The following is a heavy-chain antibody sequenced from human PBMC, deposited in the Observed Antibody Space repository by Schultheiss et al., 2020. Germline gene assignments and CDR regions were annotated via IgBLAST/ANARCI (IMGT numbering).Heavy chain of an antibody. CDR1: GGSFSGYY. CDR2: INHSGST. D-gene: IGHD6-19*01. Sequence: SETLSLTCAVYGGSFSGYYWSWIRQPPGKGLEWIGEINHSGSTNYNPSLKSRVTISVDTSKNQFSLKLSSVTAADTAVYYCARDRPWLVLEGTELWDYWGQGTLVTVSS. CDR3: ARDRPWLVLEGTELWDY. J-gene: IGHJ4*02. V-gene: IGHV4-34*01.